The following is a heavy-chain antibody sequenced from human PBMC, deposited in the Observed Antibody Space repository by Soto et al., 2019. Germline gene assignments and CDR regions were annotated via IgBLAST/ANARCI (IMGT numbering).Heavy chain of an antibody. CDR2: ISTSGTTI. CDR3: VRFGGAAAGPGDY. Sequence: GSLRLSCVASEFAFSSYEMNWVRQAPGKGLEWVSYISTSGTTIYYTDSVKGRFTISRDNAKKSLYLQMNSLRAEDTAVYYCVRFGGAAAGPGDYWGQGTLVTASS. V-gene: IGHV3-48*03. J-gene: IGHJ4*02. CDR1: EFAFSSYE. D-gene: IGHD6-13*01.